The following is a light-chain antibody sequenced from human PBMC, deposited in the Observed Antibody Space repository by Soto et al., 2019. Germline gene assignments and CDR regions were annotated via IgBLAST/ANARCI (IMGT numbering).Light chain of an antibody. CDR2: GAS. Sequence: EIVLTQSPATLSVSPGERATLSCRASQSVSTNLVWYQQKPGQAPRLLIFGASTRATNIPARFSGNGSGTEFTLTIRSLQPEDFAVSYCQQYINWPPLTFGGGTKVEIK. V-gene: IGKV3-15*01. CDR1: QSVSTN. J-gene: IGKJ4*01. CDR3: QQYINWPPLT.